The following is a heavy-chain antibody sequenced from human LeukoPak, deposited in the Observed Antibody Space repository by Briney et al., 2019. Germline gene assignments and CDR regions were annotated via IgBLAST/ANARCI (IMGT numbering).Heavy chain of an antibody. CDR1: GFTFSSYG. CDR2: IWYDGSNK. V-gene: IGHV3-33*06. CDR3: AKDRQFSGGRSFIPDAFDI. D-gene: IGHD3-10*01. J-gene: IGHJ3*02. Sequence: GRSLRLSCAASGFTFSSYGMHWVRQAPGKGLEWVAVIWYDGSNKYYADSVKGRFTISRDNSKNTLYLQMNSLRADDTAVYYCAKDRQFSGGRSFIPDAFDIWGQGTMVTVSS.